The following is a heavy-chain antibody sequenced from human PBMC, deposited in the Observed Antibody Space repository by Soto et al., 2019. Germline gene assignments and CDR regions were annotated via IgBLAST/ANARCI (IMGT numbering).Heavy chain of an antibody. Sequence: QVQLQESGPGLLKTSENLSLTCTVSGGSISSYYWSWIRQPAGKGLEWIGRIYTSGSTNYNPSLKSRVTMSVDTSKNQFALKLSSVTAADTAVYYCARGGGGGAMAIFDYWGQGTLVTDSS. D-gene: IGHD5-18*01. CDR2: IYTSGST. CDR1: GGSISSYY. J-gene: IGHJ4*02. V-gene: IGHV4-4*07. CDR3: ARGGGGGAMAIFDY.